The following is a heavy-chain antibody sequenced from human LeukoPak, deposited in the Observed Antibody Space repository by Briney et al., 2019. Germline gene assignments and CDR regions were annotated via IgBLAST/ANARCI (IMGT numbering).Heavy chain of an antibody. CDR3: APGEAWMDY. CDR1: GYTFTRSY. D-gene: IGHD3-10*01. CDR2: INPSGGST. J-gene: IGHJ4*02. Sequence: ASVKVSCRASGYTFTRSYMHWVRQAPGQGLEWMGIINPSGGSTTYAQKFQGRVTMTRDTSISTAYMELSRLRSDDTAVYYCAPGEAWMDYWGQGTLVTVSS. V-gene: IGHV1-46*01.